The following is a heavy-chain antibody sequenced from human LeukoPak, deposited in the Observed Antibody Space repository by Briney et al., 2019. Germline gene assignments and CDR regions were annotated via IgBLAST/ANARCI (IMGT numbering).Heavy chain of an antibody. Sequence: PSETLSLTCTVAGGSVSSYFWSWIRQPPGKGLEWIGYISYSGTTNYNPSLKSRVTISVDTSKKQFFLRLTSVTAADTAVYYCARVRGYDFWPSDYWGQGTLVTVSS. CDR1: GGSVSSYF. D-gene: IGHD3-3*01. V-gene: IGHV4-59*02. J-gene: IGHJ4*02. CDR2: ISYSGTT. CDR3: ARVRGYDFWPSDY.